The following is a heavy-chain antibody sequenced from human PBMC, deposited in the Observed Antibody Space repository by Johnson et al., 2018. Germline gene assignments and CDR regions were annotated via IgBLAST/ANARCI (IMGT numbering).Heavy chain of an antibody. V-gene: IGHV3-33*01. CDR2: IWYDGSNK. CDR1: EFTFSTYG. J-gene: IGHJ1*01. Sequence: QVQLVESGRGVVQPGRSXRLSCAASEFTFSTYGMHWVRQAPGKGLEWVAVIWYDGSNKYYADSVKGRFTISRDNSKNTLYLQMNSLRAEDTAVYYCARARMPYGDYLEYFQHWGQGTLVTVSS. CDR3: ARARMPYGDYLEYFQH. D-gene: IGHD4-17*01.